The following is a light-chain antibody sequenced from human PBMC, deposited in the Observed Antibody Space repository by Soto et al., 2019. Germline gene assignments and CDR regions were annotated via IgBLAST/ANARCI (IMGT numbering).Light chain of an antibody. CDR1: QSVSSN. CDR3: QQCNNWPLT. J-gene: IGKJ4*01. Sequence: EIVMTQSPATLSVSPGERATLSCRASQSVSSNLAWYQQKPGQAPRLLIYDTSTRATGIPDRFSGSGSGTEFTLTISSLQSEDFAVYCCQQCNNWPLTFGGGTKVEIK. V-gene: IGKV3-15*01. CDR2: DTS.